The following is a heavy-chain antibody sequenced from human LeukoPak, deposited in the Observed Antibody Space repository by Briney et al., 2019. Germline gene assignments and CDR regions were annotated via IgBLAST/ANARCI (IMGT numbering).Heavy chain of an antibody. CDR3: ARDLVTVTKGFDI. Sequence: SETLSLTCAVSDDSFSSHYWTWIRQPPGKGLEWIGYISYVGSTNYNPSLKSRVTISIDTSKNQFSLKLSSVTAADTAVYYCARDLVTVTKGFDIWGQGTMVSVSS. CDR2: ISYVGST. J-gene: IGHJ3*02. D-gene: IGHD4-17*01. V-gene: IGHV4-59*11. CDR1: DDSFSSHY.